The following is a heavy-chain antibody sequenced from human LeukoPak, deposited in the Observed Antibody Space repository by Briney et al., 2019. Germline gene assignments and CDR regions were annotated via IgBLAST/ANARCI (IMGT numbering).Heavy chain of an antibody. CDR3: ARREGRGDFWSGYYYFDY. D-gene: IGHD3-3*01. Sequence: GGSLRLSCSASGFTFSSYSMNWVRQAPPKGLQWVSSISISRSYIYYADAVKGRFTISRDNAKNSMYLQMNSLRAEETAVYCCARREGRGDFWSGYYYFDYWGQGTLVSVSS. J-gene: IGHJ4*02. CDR2: ISISRSYI. V-gene: IGHV3-21*01. CDR1: GFTFSSYS.